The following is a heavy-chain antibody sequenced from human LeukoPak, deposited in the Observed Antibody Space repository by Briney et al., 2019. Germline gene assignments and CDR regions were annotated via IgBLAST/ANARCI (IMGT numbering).Heavy chain of an antibody. CDR3: ARGRYCSADICSGGDAFDI. Sequence: PSETLSLTCTVSGGSLNNYYWSWIRQPAGKGLEWIGRIYTRWSTNYNPSLKSRVTMSVDTSKNQFSLKLCSVTAADTAVYYCARGRYCSADICSGGDAFDIWGQGTMVSVSS. D-gene: IGHD2-15*01. CDR2: IYTRWST. J-gene: IGHJ3*02. V-gene: IGHV4-4*07. CDR1: GGSLNNYY.